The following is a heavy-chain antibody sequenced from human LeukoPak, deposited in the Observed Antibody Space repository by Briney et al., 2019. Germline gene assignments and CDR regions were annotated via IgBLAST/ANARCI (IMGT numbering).Heavy chain of an antibody. Sequence: GGSLRLSCAASGFTFSDYYMSWVRQAPGKGLEWVANMNQDGSERNYVDSVKGRLTISRDNAKGSLYLQMNGLRAEDTVVYFCVKDRGYSTFDYWGQGTLVTVSS. CDR2: MNQDGSER. CDR3: VKDRGYSTFDY. D-gene: IGHD4-23*01. V-gene: IGHV3-7*03. CDR1: GFTFSDYY. J-gene: IGHJ4*02.